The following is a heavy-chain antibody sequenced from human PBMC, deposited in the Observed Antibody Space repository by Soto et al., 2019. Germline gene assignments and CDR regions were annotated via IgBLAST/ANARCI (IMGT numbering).Heavy chain of an antibody. CDR3: ARSDTSSSREGSSGLFDY. CDR1: GYTFTSYG. V-gene: IGHV1-18*01. Sequence: ASVKVSCKASGYTFTSYGISWVRQAPGQGLEWMGWISAYNGNTNYAQKLQGRVTMTTDTSTSTAYMELRSLRSDDTAVYYCARSDTSSSREGSSGLFDYWGQGTLVTSPQ. J-gene: IGHJ4*02. CDR2: ISAYNGNT. D-gene: IGHD2-2*01.